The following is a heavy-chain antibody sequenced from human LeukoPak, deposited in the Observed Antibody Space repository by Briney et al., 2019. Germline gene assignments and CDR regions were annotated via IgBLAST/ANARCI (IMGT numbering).Heavy chain of an antibody. CDR1: GFTFSDYY. D-gene: IGHD4-17*01. Sequence: GGSLRLSCAASGFTFSDYYMSWIRQAPGKGLEWVSYISSSGSTIYYADSVKGRFTISRDNAQNSLYLQMNSLRAEDSSVYYCARPTTVTTISADAFDIWGQGTIVTVSS. CDR3: ARPTTVTTISADAFDI. J-gene: IGHJ3*02. CDR2: ISSSGSTI. V-gene: IGHV3-11*04.